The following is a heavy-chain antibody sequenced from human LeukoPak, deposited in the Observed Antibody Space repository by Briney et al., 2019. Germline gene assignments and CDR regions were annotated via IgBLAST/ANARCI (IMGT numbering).Heavy chain of an antibody. Sequence: SETLSLTCTVSGGSISSSSYYWGWSRQPPGKGLEWIGSIYYSGSTYYNPSLKSRVTISVDTSKNQFSLELSSVTAADTAVYYCARHRYCGGDCYPYYFDYWGQGTLVTVSS. CDR1: GGSISSSSYY. V-gene: IGHV4-39*01. CDR2: IYYSGST. J-gene: IGHJ4*02. CDR3: ARHRYCGGDCYPYYFDY. D-gene: IGHD2-21*02.